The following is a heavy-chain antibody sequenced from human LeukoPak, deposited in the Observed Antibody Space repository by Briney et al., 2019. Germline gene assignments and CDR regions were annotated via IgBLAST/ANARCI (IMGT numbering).Heavy chain of an antibody. CDR2: IIPIFGTA. V-gene: IGHV1-69*05. CDR3: ARDLADSSGWYLVY. J-gene: IGHJ4*02. D-gene: IGHD6-25*01. CDR1: GGTFSSYA. Sequence: SVKVSCKASGGTFSSYAISWVRQAPGQGLEWMGRIIPIFGTANYAQKFQGRVTITTDESTSTAYMELSSLRSEDTAVYYCARDLADSSGWYLVYWGQGTLVTASS.